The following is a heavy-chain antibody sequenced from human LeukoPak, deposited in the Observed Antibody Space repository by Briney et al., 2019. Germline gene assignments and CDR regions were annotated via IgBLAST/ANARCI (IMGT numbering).Heavy chain of an antibody. CDR2: ISGSSSYI. D-gene: IGHD3-9*01. Sequence: GGSLRLSCAASGFTFSSYSMNWVRQAPGKGLEWVSSISGSSSYIYYADSVKGRFTISRDNAKNSLYLQMNSLRAEDTAVYYCARENDILTGYSDYWGQGTLVTVSS. V-gene: IGHV3-21*01. CDR1: GFTFSSYS. CDR3: ARENDILTGYSDY. J-gene: IGHJ4*02.